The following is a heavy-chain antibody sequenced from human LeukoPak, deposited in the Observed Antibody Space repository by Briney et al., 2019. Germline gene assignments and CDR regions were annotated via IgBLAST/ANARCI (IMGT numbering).Heavy chain of an antibody. CDR1: GCTFSTYA. CDR2: ISGDNGSI. D-gene: IGHD6-25*01. V-gene: IGHV3-48*03. Sequence: GGSLRLSCSASGCTFSTYAMSWVRQAPGKGLEWLSYISGDNGSIYYADSVRGRFTISRDNAKNSLYLQVNSLRGEDTAVYYCVRAYSRGYSDDFDYWGQGTLVTVSS. CDR3: VRAYSRGYSDDFDY. J-gene: IGHJ4*02.